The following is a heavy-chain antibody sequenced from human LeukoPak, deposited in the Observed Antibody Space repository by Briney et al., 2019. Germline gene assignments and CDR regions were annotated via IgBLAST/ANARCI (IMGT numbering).Heavy chain of an antibody. Sequence: GGSLRLSCAASGFTFSSYWMNWARQAPGKGLEWVASINHNGNVNYYVDSVKGRFTISRDNAKNSLYLQMSNLRAEDTAVYFCAQYYYGSGSYYALEYWGQGTLVTVSS. J-gene: IGHJ4*02. CDR3: AQYYYGSGSYYALEY. CDR2: INHNGNVN. CDR1: GFTFSSYW. D-gene: IGHD3-10*01. V-gene: IGHV3-7*03.